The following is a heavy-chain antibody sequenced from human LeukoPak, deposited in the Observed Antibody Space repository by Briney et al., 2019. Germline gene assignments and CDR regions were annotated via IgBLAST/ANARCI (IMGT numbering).Heavy chain of an antibody. CDR1: GFTFSSYA. CDR3: AKHYDILTGYPFNY. Sequence: PGGSLRLSCAASGFTFSSYALSWVRQAPGKGLEWVSAISGSGGATYYADSVKGRFTMSRDNSKNTLYLQMNSLRAEDTAVYYCAKHYDILTGYPFNYWGQGTLVTVSS. J-gene: IGHJ4*02. CDR2: ISGSGGAT. D-gene: IGHD3-9*01. V-gene: IGHV3-23*01.